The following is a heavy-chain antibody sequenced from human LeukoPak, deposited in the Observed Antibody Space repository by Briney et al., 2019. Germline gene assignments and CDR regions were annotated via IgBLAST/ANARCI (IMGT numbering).Heavy chain of an antibody. V-gene: IGHV3-23*01. CDR3: ATSPLFDY. Sequence: GGSLRLSCAASGFTFTSYAMSWVRQAPGKGLEWVSTISGGGGRYYADSVKGRFTISRDNSKNTLYLQTNSLRAEDTAVYYCATSPLFDYWGQGTLVTVSS. CDR2: ISGGGGR. J-gene: IGHJ4*02. CDR1: GFTFTSYA.